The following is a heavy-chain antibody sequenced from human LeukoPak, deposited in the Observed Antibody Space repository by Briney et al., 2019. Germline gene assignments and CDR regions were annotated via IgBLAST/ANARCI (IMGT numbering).Heavy chain of an antibody. Sequence: ASVKVSCKASGYTFTSYDINWVRQATGQGLEWMGWMNPNSGNTGYAQKFQGRVTMTRNTSISTAYMELSSLRAEDTAVYYCARVGDYSNYVSYYGMDVWGQGTTVTVSS. CDR2: MNPNSGNT. V-gene: IGHV1-8*01. D-gene: IGHD4-11*01. CDR1: GYTFTSYD. J-gene: IGHJ6*02. CDR3: ARVGDYSNYVSYYGMDV.